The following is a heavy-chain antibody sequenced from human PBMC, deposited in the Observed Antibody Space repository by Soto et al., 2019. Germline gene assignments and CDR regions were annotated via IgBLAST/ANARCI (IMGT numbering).Heavy chain of an antibody. J-gene: IGHJ4*02. D-gene: IGHD6-19*01. CDR3: ARAGIAVAGDFDY. CDR1: GFTFSNYG. CDR2: IWYDGSNK. V-gene: IGHV3-33*08. Sequence: GGSLRLSCTGTGFTFSNYGIHWVRQAPGKGLGWVAVIWYDGSNKYYADSVKGRFTISRDNSKNTLYLQMNSLRAEDTAVYYCARAGIAVAGDFDYWGQGTLVTVSS.